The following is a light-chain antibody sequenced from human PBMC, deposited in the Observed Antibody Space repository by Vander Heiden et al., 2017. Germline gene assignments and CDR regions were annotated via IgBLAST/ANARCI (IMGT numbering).Light chain of an antibody. CDR3: QVWDSDTDSQV. CDR2: DDT. V-gene: IGLV3-21*02. Sequence: SYLLTPPPSVSVAPGQTATISCGGNNIKSKRVHWYQQRPGQAPVLVLYDDTERPSGIPERFSGSNSGNTATLSIRRVEAGDEADYYCQVWDSDTDSQVFGSGTLVT. J-gene: IGLJ1*01. CDR1: NIKSKR.